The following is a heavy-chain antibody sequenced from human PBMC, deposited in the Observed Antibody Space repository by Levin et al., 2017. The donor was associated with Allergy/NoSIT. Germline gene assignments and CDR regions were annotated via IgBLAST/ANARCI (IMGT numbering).Heavy chain of an antibody. CDR1: GFPFSSYW. Sequence: GESLKISCAASGFPFSSYWMSWVRQAPGKGLEWVANIKQDGSEKYYVDSVKGRFPISRDNAKNPLYLQMNRLRAEDTAVYYCARDLNWNYGVEFDDWGEGTLVTVSS. D-gene: IGHD1-7*01. CDR2: IKQDGSEK. J-gene: IGHJ5*02. V-gene: IGHV3-7*01. CDR3: ARDLNWNYGVEFDD.